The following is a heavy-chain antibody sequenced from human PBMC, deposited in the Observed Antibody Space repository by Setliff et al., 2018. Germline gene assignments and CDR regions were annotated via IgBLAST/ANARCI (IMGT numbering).Heavy chain of an antibody. V-gene: IGHV4-39*07. CDR3: ARGGKILEWLYAHDY. D-gene: IGHD3-3*01. J-gene: IGHJ4*02. CDR1: GGSISSSSYY. CDR2: IYYSGST. Sequence: SETLSLTCTVSGGSISSSSYYWGWIRQPPGKGLEWIGSIYYSGSTYYNPSLKSRVTISVDTSKNQLSLKLSSVTAADTAVYHCARGGKILEWLYAHDYWGQGTLVTVSS.